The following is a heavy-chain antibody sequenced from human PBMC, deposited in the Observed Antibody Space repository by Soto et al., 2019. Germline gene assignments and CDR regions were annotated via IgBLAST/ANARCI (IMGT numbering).Heavy chain of an antibody. CDR1: GDSISTVDYF. Sequence: PSETLSLTCSVSGDSISTVDYFWAWIRQPPGQALEYIGYIYKSATAYYNPSFKSRVAISLDTSKSQFSLNVTSVTAADTAVYFCARGLYCLTGRCFPNWFDSWGQGTLVTVSS. D-gene: IGHD7-27*01. CDR2: IYKSATA. CDR3: ARGLYCLTGRCFPNWFDS. V-gene: IGHV4-30-4*08. J-gene: IGHJ5*01.